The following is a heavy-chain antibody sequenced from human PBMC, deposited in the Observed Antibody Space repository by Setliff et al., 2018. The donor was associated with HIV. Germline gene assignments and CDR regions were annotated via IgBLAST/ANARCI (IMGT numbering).Heavy chain of an antibody. V-gene: IGHV3-7*03. D-gene: IGHD3-22*01. CDR2: IKYDGSEK. Sequence: GGSLRLSCAASGFTFSSYWMSWVRQAPGKGLEWVANIKYDGSEKYYVGSVKGRFTISRDNAKNSLYLQMNSLRAEDTALYYCARGGRDYSESSGYAVPGDYYGMDVWGQGTTVTVSS. CDR1: GFTFSSYW. CDR3: ARGGRDYSESSGYAVPGDYYGMDV. J-gene: IGHJ6*02.